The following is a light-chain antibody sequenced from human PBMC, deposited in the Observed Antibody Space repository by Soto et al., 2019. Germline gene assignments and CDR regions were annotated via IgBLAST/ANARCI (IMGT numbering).Light chain of an antibody. CDR3: QQYNISPST. CDR2: DVS. V-gene: IGKV1-5*01. J-gene: IGKJ2*02. Sequence: DIPMTQSPSTLSASVGDRVTITCRASQSFGSWLAWYQQKPGKAPKLLIYDVSSLENGVPGRFSGSGSGTEFTLTISSLQPDDYATYYCQQYNISPSTFGQGTKVDIK. CDR1: QSFGSW.